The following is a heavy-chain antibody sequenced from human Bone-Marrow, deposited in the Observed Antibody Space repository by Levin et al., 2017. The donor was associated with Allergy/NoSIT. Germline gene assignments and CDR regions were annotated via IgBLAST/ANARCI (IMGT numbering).Heavy chain of an antibody. Sequence: SQTLSLTCTVSGGSISSSSYYWGWIRQPPGKGLEWIGSIYYSGSTYYNPSLKSRVTISVDTSKNQFSLKLSSVTAADTAVYYCARVGDGYNPMGGAFDIWGQGTMVTVSS. CDR1: GGSISSSSYY. J-gene: IGHJ3*02. CDR3: ARVGDGYNPMGGAFDI. V-gene: IGHV4-39*07. D-gene: IGHD5-24*01. CDR2: IYYSGST.